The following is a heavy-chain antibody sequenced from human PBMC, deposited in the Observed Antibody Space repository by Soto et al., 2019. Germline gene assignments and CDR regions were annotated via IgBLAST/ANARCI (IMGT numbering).Heavy chain of an antibody. CDR3: ASVETQRYYYGMDV. D-gene: IGHD2-15*01. J-gene: IGHJ6*02. CDR1: GGTFSSYA. V-gene: IGHV1-69*12. CDR2: IIPIFGTA. Sequence: QVQLVQSGAEVKKPGSSVKVSCKASGGTFSSYAISWVRQAPGQGLEWMGGIIPIFGTADYAQKFQGRVTIXAXEXPSTAYMELSSLRSEDTAVYYCASVETQRYYYGMDVWGQGTTVTVSS.